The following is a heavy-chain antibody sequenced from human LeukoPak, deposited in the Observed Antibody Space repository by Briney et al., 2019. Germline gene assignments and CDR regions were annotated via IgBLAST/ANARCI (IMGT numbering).Heavy chain of an antibody. CDR2: IYYSGST. CDR1: GGSISSYY. CDR3: ARVIKTYYYDTGAFDI. D-gene: IGHD3-22*01. V-gene: IGHV4-59*01. Sequence: SETLSLTCTVSGGSISSYYWSWIRQPPGKGLEWIGYIYYSGSTNYNPSLKSRVTISVDTSKNQFSLKLSSVTAADTAVYYCARVIKTYYYDTGAFDIWGQGRMVTVSS. J-gene: IGHJ3*02.